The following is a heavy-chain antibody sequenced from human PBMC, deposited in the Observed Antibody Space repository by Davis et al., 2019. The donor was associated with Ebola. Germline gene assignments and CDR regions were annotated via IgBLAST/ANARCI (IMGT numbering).Heavy chain of an antibody. CDR2: IYYSGST. Sequence: PSETLSLTCTVSGGSISSGGYYWSWIRQHPGKGLEWIGYIYYSGSTYYNPSLKSRVTISVDTSKNQFSLKLSSVTAADTAVYYCARNTIFGVVRSPYYFDYWGQGTLVTVSS. J-gene: IGHJ4*02. V-gene: IGHV4-31*03. CDR3: ARNTIFGVVRSPYYFDY. CDR1: GGSISSGGYY. D-gene: IGHD3-3*01.